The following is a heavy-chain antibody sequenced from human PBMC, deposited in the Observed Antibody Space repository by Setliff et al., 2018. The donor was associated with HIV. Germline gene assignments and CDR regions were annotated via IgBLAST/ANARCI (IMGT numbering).Heavy chain of an antibody. J-gene: IGHJ6*03. Sequence: ASVKVSCKTSRRTFSEDAINWVRQAPGEGLEWVGGIIHILGTADYAEKFQGRVTVTADEPRSTVYLEVSNLRSEDTAVYYCAKAVRGYGSTYYNYYYMDVWGKGTTVTVSS. D-gene: IGHD3-10*01. CDR2: IIHILGTA. CDR1: RRTFSEDA. V-gene: IGHV1-69*13. CDR3: AKAVRGYGSTYYNYYYMDV.